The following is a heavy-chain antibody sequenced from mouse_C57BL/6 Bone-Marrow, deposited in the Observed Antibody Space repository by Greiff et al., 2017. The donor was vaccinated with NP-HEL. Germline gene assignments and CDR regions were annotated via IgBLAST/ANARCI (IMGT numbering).Heavy chain of an antibody. CDR3: TNIYYDYDAWFAY. CDR1: GYTFTSYW. D-gene: IGHD2-4*01. V-gene: IGHV1-5*01. Sequence: EVQLVESGTVLARPGASVKMSCKTSGYTFTSYWMHWVKQRPGQGLEWIGAIYPGNSDTSYNQKFKGKAKLTAVTSASTAYMELSSLTNEDSAVYYCTNIYYDYDAWFAYWGQGTLVTVSA. CDR2: IYPGNSDT. J-gene: IGHJ3*01.